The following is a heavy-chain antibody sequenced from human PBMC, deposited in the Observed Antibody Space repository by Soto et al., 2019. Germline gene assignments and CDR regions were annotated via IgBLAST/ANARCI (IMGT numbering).Heavy chain of an antibody. J-gene: IGHJ5*02. CDR1: GGTFSSYA. CDR2: IIPIFGTA. Sequence: QVQLVQSGAEVKKPGSSVKVSCKASGGTFSSYAISWVRQAPGQGLEWMGGIIPIFGTANYAQKFQGRVMITADESTSTAYMELSRLRSDDTAVYYCARGREGGIAVVTSFDPWGQGTLVTVSS. V-gene: IGHV1-69*01. D-gene: IGHD2-21*02. CDR3: ARGREGGIAVVTSFDP.